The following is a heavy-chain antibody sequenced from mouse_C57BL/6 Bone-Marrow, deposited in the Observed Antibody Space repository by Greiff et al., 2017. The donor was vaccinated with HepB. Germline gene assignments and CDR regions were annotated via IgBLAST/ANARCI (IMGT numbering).Heavy chain of an antibody. D-gene: IGHD3-2*02. V-gene: IGHV1-62-2*01. CDR1: GYTFTEYT. CDR2: FYPGSGSI. Sequence: MQLVESGAELVKPGASVKLSCTASGYTFTEYTIHWVKQRSGQGLEWIGWFYPGSGSIKYNEKFKDKATLTADKSSSTVYMELSRLTSEDSAVYFCARHPYSSGYGYAMDYWGQGTSVTVSS. CDR3: ARHPYSSGYGYAMDY. J-gene: IGHJ4*01.